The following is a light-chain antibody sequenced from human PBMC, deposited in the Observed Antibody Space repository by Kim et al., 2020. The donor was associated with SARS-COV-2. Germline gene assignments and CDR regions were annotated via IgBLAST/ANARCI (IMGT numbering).Light chain of an antibody. CDR1: QSVSSNF. J-gene: IGKJ1*01. CDR2: GAS. V-gene: IGKV3-20*01. Sequence: SLSPGERATLSCRASQSVSSNFLAWYQQKPGQAPRLVIYGASTRATGIPDRFSGSGSGTDFTLSISRLEPEDFAVYYCQQYGRSSTFGQGTKVDIK. CDR3: QQYGRSST.